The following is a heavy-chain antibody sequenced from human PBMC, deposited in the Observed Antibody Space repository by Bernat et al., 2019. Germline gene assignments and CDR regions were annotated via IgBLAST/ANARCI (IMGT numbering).Heavy chain of an antibody. CDR3: AKVNSPYYYDMLLNWFDP. J-gene: IGHJ5*02. D-gene: IGHD3-9*01. CDR1: GFTFSSYA. V-gene: IGHV3-23*01. Sequence: EVQLLESGGGLVQPGGSLRLSCAASGFTFSSYAMSWVRQAPGKGLEWVSAISGSGGSTYYADSVKGRFTISRDNSKNTLYLQMNSLRAEDTAVDYCAKVNSPYYYDMLLNWFDPWGQGTLVTVSS. CDR2: ISGSGGST.